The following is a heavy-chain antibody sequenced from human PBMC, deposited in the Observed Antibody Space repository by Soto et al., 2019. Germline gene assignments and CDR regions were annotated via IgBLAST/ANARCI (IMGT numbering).Heavy chain of an antibody. D-gene: IGHD1-7*01. Sequence: GASVEVSCEASGYTFTGYYMHWVRQAPGQGLEWMGWINPNSGGTNYAQKFQGWGTMTRDTSISTAYIELSRLRSDETAVYYCARGKRPAITETVQIYYSGMDVWGKGTTVTVSS. CDR2: INPNSGGT. CDR3: ARGKRPAITETVQIYYSGMDV. V-gene: IGHV1-2*04. J-gene: IGHJ6*04. CDR1: GYTFTGYY.